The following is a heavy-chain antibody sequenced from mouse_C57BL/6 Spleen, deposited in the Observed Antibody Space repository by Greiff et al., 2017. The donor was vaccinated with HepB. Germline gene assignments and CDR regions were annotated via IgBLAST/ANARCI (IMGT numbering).Heavy chain of an antibody. CDR3: ARSDYGKGDWYFDV. Sequence: QVQLQQPGAELVKPGASVKLSCKASGYTFTSYWMHWVKQRPGQGLEWIGMIHPNSGSTNYNEKFKSKATLTVDKSSSPAYMQLSSLTSEDSAVYYCARSDYGKGDWYFDVWGTGTTVTVSS. CDR1: GYTFTSYW. D-gene: IGHD1-1*01. J-gene: IGHJ1*03. V-gene: IGHV1-64*01. CDR2: IHPNSGST.